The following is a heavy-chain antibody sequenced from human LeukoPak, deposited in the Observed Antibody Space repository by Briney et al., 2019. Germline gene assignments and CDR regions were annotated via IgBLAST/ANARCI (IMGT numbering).Heavy chain of an antibody. V-gene: IGHV4-30-4*02. CDR1: GGSISSGDYY. CDR3: ARRVDTAMVEHNAFDI. CDR2: IYYSGST. Sequence: PSETLSLTCTVSGGSISSGDYYWSWIRQPPGKGLEWIGYIYYSGSTYYNPSLKSRVTISVDTSKNQFSLKLSSVTAADTAVYYCARRVDTAMVEHNAFDIWGQGTMVTVSS. J-gene: IGHJ3*02. D-gene: IGHD5-18*01.